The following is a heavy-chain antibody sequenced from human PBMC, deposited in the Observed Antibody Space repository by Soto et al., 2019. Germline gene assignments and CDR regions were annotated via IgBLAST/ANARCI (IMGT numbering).Heavy chain of an antibody. Sequence: PGESLKISCKGSGYSFTTNWIAWVRQMPGKGLEWMGIIYAGDSDTRYSPSFQGQVTISADKSISTAYLQWSSLKASDTAMYYCARRTDGTGAYIDYWGQGTLVTVSS. J-gene: IGHJ4*02. CDR2: IYAGDSDT. CDR3: ARRTDGTGAYIDY. CDR1: GYSFTTNW. V-gene: IGHV5-51*01.